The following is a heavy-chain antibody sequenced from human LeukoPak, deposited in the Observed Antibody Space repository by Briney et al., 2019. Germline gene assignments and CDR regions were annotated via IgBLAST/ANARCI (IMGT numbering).Heavy chain of an antibody. J-gene: IGHJ5*02. V-gene: IGHV3-11*06. CDR3: ARQGNNWFDP. Sequence: GGSLRLSCAASGFTFSDYYMSWIRQAPEKGLEWVSYIGSSSNYTNYADSVKGRFTISRDNAKNSLYLQMNSLTAEDTAVYYCARQGNNWFDPWGQGTLVTVSS. CDR2: IGSSSNYT. CDR1: GFTFSDYY.